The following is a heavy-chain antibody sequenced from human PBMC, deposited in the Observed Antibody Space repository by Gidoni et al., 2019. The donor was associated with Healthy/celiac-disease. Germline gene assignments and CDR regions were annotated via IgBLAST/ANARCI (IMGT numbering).Heavy chain of an antibody. CDR3: TTDISGRLPRDY. D-gene: IGHD1-1*01. Sequence: EVQLVESGGGLVKPGGSLRLSCAASGFTFSNAWMSWVRQAPGKGLEWVGRIKSKTDGGTTDYAAPVKGRFTISRDDSKNTLYLQMNSLKTEDTAVYYCTTDISGRLPRDYWGQGTLVTVSS. J-gene: IGHJ4*02. V-gene: IGHV3-15*01. CDR2: IKSKTDGGTT. CDR1: GFTFSNAW.